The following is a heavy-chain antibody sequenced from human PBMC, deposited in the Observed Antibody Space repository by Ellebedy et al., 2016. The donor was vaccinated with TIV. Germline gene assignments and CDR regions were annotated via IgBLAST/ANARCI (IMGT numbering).Heavy chain of an antibody. CDR2: IIPILNVV. CDR3: ARWGPYSGTFQGPFDF. J-gene: IGHJ4*02. CDR1: GETSSSHA. V-gene: IGHV1-69*04. D-gene: IGHD5-12*01. Sequence: AASVKVSCKASGETSSSHALNWVRQAPRQGLEWVGRIIPILNVVNYARKFQGRVTITADRSTNIVYLELSSLRFEDTAVYYCARWGPYSGTFQGPFDFWGQGVLVTVSS.